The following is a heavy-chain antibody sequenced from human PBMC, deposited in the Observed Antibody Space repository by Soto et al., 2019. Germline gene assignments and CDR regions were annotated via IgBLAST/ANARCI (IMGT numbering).Heavy chain of an antibody. CDR1: GFTFDDYA. V-gene: IGHV3-9*01. CDR2: ISWNSGSI. CDR3: AKAPDYVWGSYRPNSFDY. D-gene: IGHD3-16*02. Sequence: GGSLRLSCAASGFTFDDYAMHWVRQAPGKGLEWVSGISWNSGSIGYADSVKGRFTISRDNAKNSLYLQMNSLRDEDTALYYCAKAPDYVWGSYRPNSFDYWGQGTLVTVSS. J-gene: IGHJ4*02.